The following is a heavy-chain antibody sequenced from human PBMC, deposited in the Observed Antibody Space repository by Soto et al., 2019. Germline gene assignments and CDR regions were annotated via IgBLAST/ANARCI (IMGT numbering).Heavy chain of an antibody. CDR1: AGSFSHYY. J-gene: IGHJ3*02. CDR2: IKHGGSS. V-gene: IGHV4-34*01. D-gene: IGHD6-19*01. Sequence: QVQPQPWGAGLLKPSETLSLTCTVYAGSFSHYYWNWIRQSPGKGLEWIGKIKHGGSSSYNPSLRRRVSISVDMSKNQFALTLSSVTAADTAVYYCARGGSSDWQVALDIWGQGTMVPVSS. CDR3: ARGGSSDWQVALDI.